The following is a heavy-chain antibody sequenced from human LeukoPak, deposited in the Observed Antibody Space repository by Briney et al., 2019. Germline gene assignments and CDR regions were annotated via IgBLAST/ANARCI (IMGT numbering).Heavy chain of an antibody. CDR2: INTISGGT. CDR1: GYTFTDYY. V-gene: IGHV1-2*02. Sequence: GASVKVSCKASGYTFTDYYMHWVRQASGQGLEWMGWINTISGGTNYAQKFQGRVTMTRDTSNSTAYMELNRLTSDDTAVYYCARGREVAGTVAYWGQGALVTVSS. CDR3: ARGREVAGTVAY. D-gene: IGHD6-19*01. J-gene: IGHJ4*02.